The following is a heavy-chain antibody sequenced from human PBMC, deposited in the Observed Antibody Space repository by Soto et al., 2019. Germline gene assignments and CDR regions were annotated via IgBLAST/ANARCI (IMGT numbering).Heavy chain of an antibody. CDR1: GFTVSSNY. CDR3: AGPSSGWSAHTGPGYFDL. D-gene: IGHD6-19*01. V-gene: IGHV3-53*02. Sequence: EVQLVETGGGLIQPGGSLRLSCAASGFTVSSNYMSWVRQAPEKGLEWVSVIYSGGSTYYADSVKGRFTISRDNSKNTLYLQMSSLRAEDTAVYYCAGPSSGWSAHTGPGYFDLWGRGTLVTVSS. J-gene: IGHJ2*01. CDR2: IYSGGST.